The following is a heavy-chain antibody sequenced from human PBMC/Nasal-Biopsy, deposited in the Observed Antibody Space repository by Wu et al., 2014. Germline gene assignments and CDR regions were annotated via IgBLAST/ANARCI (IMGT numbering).Heavy chain of an antibody. D-gene: IGHD2-8*02. Sequence: ALVKPTQTLTLTCDFSGFSLRKSGVRVSWLRQPPGKALEWLARIDWDGAKFFTPSLETRLAISKDTSKNQVVLTMTNVDPTDTATYFCARLLVGEGWFDPWARESWSPS. J-gene: IGHJ5*02. CDR1: GFSLRKSGVR. CDR2: IDWDGAK. CDR3: ARLLVGEGWFDP. V-gene: IGHV2-70*04.